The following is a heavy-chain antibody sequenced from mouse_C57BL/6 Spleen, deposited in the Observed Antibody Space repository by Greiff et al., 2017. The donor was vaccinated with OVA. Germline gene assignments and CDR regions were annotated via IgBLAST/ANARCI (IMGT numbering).Heavy chain of an antibody. J-gene: IGHJ2*01. D-gene: IGHD1-1*01. CDR3: ARKNYGSSYDYFDY. CDR2: IWSGGST. V-gene: IGHV2-2*01. Sequence: VQLQQSGPGLVQPSQSLSITCTVSGFSLTSYGVHWVRQSPGKGLEWLGVIWSGGSTNNNAAFISRLSISKDNSKSQVFFKMNSLQADDTAIYYCARKNYGSSYDYFDYWGQGTTLTVSS. CDR1: GFSLTSYG.